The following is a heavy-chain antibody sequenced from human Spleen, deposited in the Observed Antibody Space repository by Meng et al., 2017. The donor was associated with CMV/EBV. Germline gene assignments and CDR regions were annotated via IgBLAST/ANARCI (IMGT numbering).Heavy chain of an antibody. D-gene: IGHD6-6*01. Sequence: SETLSLTCTVSGYSISSGYYWSWIRQSPGKGLEWIGYIYYSGSTYYNPSLKSRGTISMDTSKNQFSLKLNSVTAADTAVYYCARDYSSSSKGMDVWGQGTTVTVSS. CDR1: GYSISSGYY. CDR2: IYYSGST. J-gene: IGHJ6*02. CDR3: ARDYSSSSKGMDV. V-gene: IGHV4-31*03.